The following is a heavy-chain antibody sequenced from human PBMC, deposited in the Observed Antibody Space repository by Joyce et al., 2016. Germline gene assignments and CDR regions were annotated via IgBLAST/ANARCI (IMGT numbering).Heavy chain of an antibody. D-gene: IGHD2-2*02. CDR3: ARDGAVASIRYYYGMDV. CDR2: ISWGTNAR. V-gene: IGHV3-48*04. J-gene: IGHJ6*02. Sequence: EVQLVESGGGLVQPGGSLRLSCAASGFTYSSYSMNWVCQSPGKGLEWHSYISWGTNARYYADYVRGRFTISRDDAKNSLYLEINSLRVKDTAVYYCARDGAVASIRYYYGMDVWGQGTTVTVSS. CDR1: GFTYSSYS.